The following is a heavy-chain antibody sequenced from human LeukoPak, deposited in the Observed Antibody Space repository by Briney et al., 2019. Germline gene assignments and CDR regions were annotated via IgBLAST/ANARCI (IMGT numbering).Heavy chain of an antibody. V-gene: IGHV3-33*01. J-gene: IGHJ4*02. Sequence: GGSLRLSCAASGFTFSSYGMHWVRQAPGKGLEWVAVIWYDGSNKYYADSVKGRFTISRDNSKNTLYLQMNSLRAEDTAVYYCAREPPTYYYGSDARYYFDYWGQGTLVTVSS. CDR3: AREPPTYYYGSDARYYFDY. CDR2: IWYDGSNK. D-gene: IGHD3-10*01. CDR1: GFTFSSYG.